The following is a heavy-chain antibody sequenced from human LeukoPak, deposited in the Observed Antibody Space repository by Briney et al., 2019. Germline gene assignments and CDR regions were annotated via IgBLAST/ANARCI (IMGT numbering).Heavy chain of an antibody. CDR2: ISSSSSYI. J-gene: IGHJ6*02. CDR1: GVTFSSYS. CDR3: ARDSIRLYGMDV. Sequence: GGSLRLSCAASGVTFSSYSMNWVRQAPGKGLEWVSSISSSSSYIYYEDSVKGRFTISRDNAKNSLYLQMNSLRAEDTAVYYCARDSIRLYGMDVWGQGTTVTVSS. D-gene: IGHD2-21*01. V-gene: IGHV3-21*01.